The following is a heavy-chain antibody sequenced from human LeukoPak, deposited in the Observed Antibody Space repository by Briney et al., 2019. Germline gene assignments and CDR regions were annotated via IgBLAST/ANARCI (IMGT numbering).Heavy chain of an antibody. CDR2: IYPGDSDT. V-gene: IGHV5-51*01. CDR3: ARPRAYSSSWYGLHDAFDI. Sequence: GESLKISCKGSGYSFTSYWIGWVRQMPGKGLEWMGTIYPGDSDTRYSPSFQGQVTISADKSISTAYLQWSSLKASDTAMYYCARPRAYSSSWYGLHDAFDIWGQGTMVTVSS. J-gene: IGHJ3*02. CDR1: GYSFTSYW. D-gene: IGHD6-13*01.